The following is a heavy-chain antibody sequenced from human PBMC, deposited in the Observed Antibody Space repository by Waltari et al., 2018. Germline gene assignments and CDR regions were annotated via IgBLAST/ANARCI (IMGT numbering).Heavy chain of an antibody. J-gene: IGHJ4*02. D-gene: IGHD3-16*01. V-gene: IGHV4-61*09. CDR3: ARRGTTSDY. Sequence: QVQLQESGPGLVKPSQTLSLTCTVSGGSISSGSYYWSWIRQPAGKGLEWIGYIYTSGGTNSNPSLKSRVTISVDTSKNQFSLKLSSVTAADTAVYYCARRGTTSDYWGQGTLVTVSS. CDR2: IYTSGGT. CDR1: GGSISSGSYY.